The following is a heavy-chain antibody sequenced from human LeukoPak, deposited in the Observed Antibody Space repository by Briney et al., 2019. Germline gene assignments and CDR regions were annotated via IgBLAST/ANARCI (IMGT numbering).Heavy chain of an antibody. CDR2: ISGSGGST. CDR3: ARDEEGSGYALDY. J-gene: IGHJ4*02. V-gene: IGHV3-23*01. D-gene: IGHD3-22*01. CDR1: GFTFSSYA. Sequence: GGSLRLSCAASGFTFSSYAMSWVRQAPGKGLEWVSAISGSGGSTYYADSVKGRFTISRDNSKNTLFLQMNNLRAEDTAVYYCARDEEGSGYALDYWGQGALVAVSS.